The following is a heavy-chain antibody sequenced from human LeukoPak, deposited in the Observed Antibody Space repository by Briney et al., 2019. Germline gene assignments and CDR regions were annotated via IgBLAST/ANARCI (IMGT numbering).Heavy chain of an antibody. J-gene: IGHJ5*02. CDR2: MNPNSGNT. V-gene: IGHV1-8*01. Sequence: GASVKVSCKASGYTFTSYGINWVRQATGQGLEWMGWMNPNSGNTGYAQKFRDRVTMTRNTSISTAYMELSGLRSEDTAMYYCARKTLYGSGKSWFDPWGQGTLVTVSS. CDR1: GYTFTSYG. CDR3: ARKTLYGSGKSWFDP. D-gene: IGHD3-10*01.